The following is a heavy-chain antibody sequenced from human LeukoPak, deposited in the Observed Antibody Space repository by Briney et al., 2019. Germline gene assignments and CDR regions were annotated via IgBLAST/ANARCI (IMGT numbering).Heavy chain of an antibody. J-gene: IGHJ4*02. CDR2: LKTKTEGVTT. CDR1: GFTFINAW. D-gene: IGHD4-11*01. Sequence: GGSLRLSCAASGFTFINAWMSWVRQAPGRGLEWVGRLKTKTEGVTTDYGAPVKGRFTISRDDSKNTLYLQMNSLKTGDTAVYYCTTDLPLYYSNYGFDYRGQGTLVTVSS. V-gene: IGHV3-15*01. CDR3: TTDLPLYYSNYGFDY.